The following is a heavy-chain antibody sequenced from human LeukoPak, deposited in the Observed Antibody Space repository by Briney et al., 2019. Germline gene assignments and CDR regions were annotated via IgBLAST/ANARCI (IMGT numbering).Heavy chain of an antibody. CDR2: TYYRSKWYN. J-gene: IGHJ6*03. CDR3: ERVPSIAAAGSDYYYYYMDV. CDR1: GDSVSSNSAA. V-gene: IGHV6-1*01. Sequence: SQTLSLTCAISGDSVSSNSAAWNWIRQSPSRGLEWLGRTYYRSKWYNDYAVSVKSRITINPDTSKNQFSLQLNSVTPEDTAVYYCERVPSIAAAGSDYYYYYMDVWGKGTTVTISS. D-gene: IGHD6-13*01.